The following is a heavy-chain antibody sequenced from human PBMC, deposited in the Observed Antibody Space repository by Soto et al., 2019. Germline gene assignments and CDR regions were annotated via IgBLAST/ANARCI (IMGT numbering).Heavy chain of an antibody. CDR1: GDSMTRGSYY. CDR2: FYYTGST. CDR3: ARGRIHGHYYYYYYGMDV. J-gene: IGHJ6*02. Sequence: PSETLSLTCVVSGDSMTRGSYYWAWIRQPPGKGLEWIGSFYYTGSTNYNPSLKSRVTISADTSNNHFSLRLSSVTAADTAVYYCARGRIHGHYYYYYYGMDVWGQGTTVTVSS. V-gene: IGHV4-39*02.